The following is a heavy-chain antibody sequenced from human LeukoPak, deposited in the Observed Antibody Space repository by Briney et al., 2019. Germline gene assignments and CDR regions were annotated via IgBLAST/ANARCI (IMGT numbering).Heavy chain of an antibody. CDR3: ARAVAAADSY. J-gene: IGHJ4*02. V-gene: IGHV3-7*04. CDR1: GFTISTYW. D-gene: IGHD6-13*01. CDR2: INQDGSKK. Sequence: GGSLRLSCTASGFTISTYWMSWVRQAPGKGLEWVANINQDGSKKYYVDSVKGRFTISRDNVKNSVYLQMNSLRAEDTAVYSCARAVAAADSYWGRGTQVTVSS.